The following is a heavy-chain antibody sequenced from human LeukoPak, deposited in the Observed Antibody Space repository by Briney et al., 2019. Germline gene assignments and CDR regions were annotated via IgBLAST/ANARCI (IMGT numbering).Heavy chain of an antibody. V-gene: IGHV3-21*01. J-gene: IGHJ4*02. CDR2: ISSSSSYI. CDR3: ARERELPYFDY. CDR1: GFTFSSYS. D-gene: IGHD1-26*01. Sequence: GGSPRLSCAASGFTFSSYSMNWVRQAPGKGLEWVSSISSSSSYIYYADSVKGQFTISRDNAKNSLYLQMNSLRAEDTAVYYCARERELPYFDYWGQGTLVTVSS.